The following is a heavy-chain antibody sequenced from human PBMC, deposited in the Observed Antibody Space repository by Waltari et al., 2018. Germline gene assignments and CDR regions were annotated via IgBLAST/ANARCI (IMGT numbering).Heavy chain of an antibody. Sequence: QMHLQESGPGLIESSQTLSLTCRVSGGSITSVTYYWAWIRHSAGKGLEWIGHIYPSGTTNYNPSLKSRATISGDTSKNQFFLKLASVTAADTAIYYCARYRFTVAKWFDPWGQGTLVTVSS. D-gene: IGHD4-17*01. J-gene: IGHJ5*02. CDR3: ARYRFTVAKWFDP. CDR2: IYPSGTT. V-gene: IGHV4-61*02. CDR1: GGSITSVTYY.